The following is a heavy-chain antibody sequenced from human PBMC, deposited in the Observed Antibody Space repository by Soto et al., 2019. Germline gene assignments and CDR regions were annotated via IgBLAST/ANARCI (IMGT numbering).Heavy chain of an antibody. CDR1: GFTFSSYA. Sequence: EVQLLESGGGLVQPGGSLRLSCAASGFTFSSYAMSWVRQAPGKGLEWVSAISGSGGSTYYADSVKGRFTISRDNSKNTLYLQMNSLRAEDTAVYYWAKDPHGLYYDRSEDWFDPWGQGTLVTVSS. J-gene: IGHJ5*02. CDR2: ISGSGGST. V-gene: IGHV3-23*01. CDR3: AKDPHGLYYDRSEDWFDP. D-gene: IGHD3-22*01.